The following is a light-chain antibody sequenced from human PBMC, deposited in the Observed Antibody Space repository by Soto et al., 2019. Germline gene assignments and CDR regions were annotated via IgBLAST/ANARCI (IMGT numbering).Light chain of an antibody. CDR1: QSISSY. CDR3: QQCYSTPPIT. V-gene: IGKV1-39*01. J-gene: IGKJ5*01. Sequence: DIQMTQSPSSLSASVGDRVTITCRASQSISSYVKWYKQKPGKATKLLIYAASSLQSGVPSRVSGSGSGTDFTLTISSLQPKDFATYYDQQCYSTPPITFVQGTRLESK. CDR2: AAS.